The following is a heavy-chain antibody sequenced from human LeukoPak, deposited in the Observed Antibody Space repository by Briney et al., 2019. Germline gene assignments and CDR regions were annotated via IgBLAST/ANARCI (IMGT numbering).Heavy chain of an antibody. Sequence: PGGSLRLSCAASGFTFSSYWMHWVRQAPGKGLVCVSRINSDGSSTSYADSVKGRFTISRDNAKNTLYLQMNSLRAEDTAVYYCARDYCSSTSCFPDYWGQGTLVTVSS. D-gene: IGHD2-2*01. CDR1: GFTFSSYW. CDR3: ARDYCSSTSCFPDY. CDR2: INSDGSST. V-gene: IGHV3-74*01. J-gene: IGHJ4*02.